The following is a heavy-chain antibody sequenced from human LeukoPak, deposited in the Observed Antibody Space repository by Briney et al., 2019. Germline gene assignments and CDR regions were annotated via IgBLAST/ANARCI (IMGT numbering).Heavy chain of an antibody. CDR3: ARRRGGSGCYDY. CDR1: SGSISLYY. V-gene: IGHV4-59*08. CDR2: VYYTGST. Sequence: PSETLSLTCTVSSGSISLYYWTWIRQPPGKGLEWIGYVYYTGSTNHNPSLKSRVTISLDTSKNQFSLKLSSVTAADTAVYFCARRRGGSGCYDYWGPGTLVTVSS. J-gene: IGHJ4*02. D-gene: IGHD6-19*01.